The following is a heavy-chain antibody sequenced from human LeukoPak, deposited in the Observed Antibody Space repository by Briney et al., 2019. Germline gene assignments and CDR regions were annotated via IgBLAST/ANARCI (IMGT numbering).Heavy chain of an antibody. D-gene: IGHD6-19*01. Sequence: ASVKVSCKASGYTFTSYTMHWVRQAPGQRLEWMGWINAGNNNTKYSQKFQGRVTITRDTSASTAYMELSSLRSEDTAVYYCARGSGWPPLFHYWGQGTLVTVSS. CDR1: GYTFTSYT. J-gene: IGHJ4*02. CDR3: ARGSGWPPLFHY. V-gene: IGHV1-3*01. CDR2: INAGNNNT.